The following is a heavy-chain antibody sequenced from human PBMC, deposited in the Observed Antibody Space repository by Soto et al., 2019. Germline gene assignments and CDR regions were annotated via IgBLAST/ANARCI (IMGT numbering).Heavy chain of an antibody. CDR2: ISAYNGNT. V-gene: IGHV1-18*01. CDR3: ARGGGPIVVVPAAIRPIDY. J-gene: IGHJ4*02. D-gene: IGHD2-2*02. Sequence: ASVKVSCKASGYTFTSYGISWVRQAPGQGLEWMGWISAYNGNTNYAQKLQGRVTMTTDTSTSTAYMELRSLRSDDTAVYYCARGGGPIVVVPAAIRPIDYWGQGTLVTVSS. CDR1: GYTFTSYG.